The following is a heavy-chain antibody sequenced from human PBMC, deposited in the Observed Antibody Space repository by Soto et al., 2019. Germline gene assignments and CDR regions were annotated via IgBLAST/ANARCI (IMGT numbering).Heavy chain of an antibody. CDR3: ARSLKESSGHNWFDP. J-gene: IGHJ5*02. Sequence: SLKLSFSPSGFTFSNYAIHRVRKAPGKGLEWGAVISYDGSKKYYADSVKGRFTISRDNSKNTLYLQMNSLRAEDTAVYYCARSLKESSGHNWFDPWGKGTLVSVSS. CDR2: ISYDGSKK. CDR1: GFTFSNYA. D-gene: IGHD6-19*01. V-gene: IGHV3-30-3*01.